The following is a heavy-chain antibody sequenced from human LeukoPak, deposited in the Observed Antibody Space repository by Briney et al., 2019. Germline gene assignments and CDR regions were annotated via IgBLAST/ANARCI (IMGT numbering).Heavy chain of an antibody. CDR3: ARANPTTFGGVIVPGSFDY. Sequence: SETMSLTCTVSGGSISSYYCSWIRQPPGEGLEWIGYIYYGGSTNYNPSLKSRVTISVDTSKNQFSLKLSSVTAADTAVYYCARANPTTFGGVIVPGSFDYWGQGTLVPVSS. V-gene: IGHV4-59*01. CDR2: IYYGGST. J-gene: IGHJ4*02. CDR1: GGSISSYY. D-gene: IGHD3-16*02.